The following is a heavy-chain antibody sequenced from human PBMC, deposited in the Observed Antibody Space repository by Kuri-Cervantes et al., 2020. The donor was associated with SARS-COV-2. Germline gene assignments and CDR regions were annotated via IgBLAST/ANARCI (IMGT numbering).Heavy chain of an antibody. CDR2: ISTSGGST. CDR3: AKRVFGAFDI. V-gene: IGHV3-23*01. J-gene: IGHJ3*02. CDR1: GFTVSSNY. D-gene: IGHD3-10*01. Sequence: GGSLRLSCAASGFTVSSNYMSWVRQAPGKGLEWVSVISTSGGSTYYADSVRGRFTISRDNSKSTLYLQMNSLRAEDTAVYYFAKRVFGAFDIWGQGTMVTVSS.